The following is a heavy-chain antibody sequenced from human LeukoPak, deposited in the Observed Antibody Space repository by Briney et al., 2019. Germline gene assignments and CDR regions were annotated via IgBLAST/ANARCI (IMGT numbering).Heavy chain of an antibody. CDR1: GFTFSRNG. V-gene: IGHV3-30*02. Sequence: GGSLRLSCAASGFTFSRNGMHWVRQAPGKGLEWVAYIPYDGHNKYYADSVKGRLTISRDNSKNTLYLQMNSLRTEDTALYYCATDFNWACDYWGQGTLVTVSS. J-gene: IGHJ4*02. CDR3: ATDFNWACDY. CDR2: IPYDGHNK. D-gene: IGHD7-27*01.